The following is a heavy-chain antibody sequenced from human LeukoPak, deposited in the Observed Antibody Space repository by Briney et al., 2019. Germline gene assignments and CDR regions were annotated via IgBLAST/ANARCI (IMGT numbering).Heavy chain of an antibody. Sequence: SETLSLTCTVSGGSISSYYWSWIRQPPGKGLEWIGYIYYSGSTNYNPSLKSRVTISVDTSKNQFSLKLSSVTAADTAVYYCAREVITFGGVIVWRCFDYWGQGTLVTVSS. CDR1: GGSISSYY. V-gene: IGHV4-59*01. CDR2: IYYSGST. CDR3: AREVITFGGVIVWRCFDY. J-gene: IGHJ4*02. D-gene: IGHD3-16*02.